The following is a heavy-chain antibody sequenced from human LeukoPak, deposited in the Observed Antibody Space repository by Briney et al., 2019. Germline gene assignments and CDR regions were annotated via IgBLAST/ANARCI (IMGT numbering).Heavy chain of an antibody. Sequence: ASVKVSCKASGYTFTGYYMHWVRQAPGQGLEWMGRINPNSGGTNYAQKFQGRVTMTRYTSISKAYMELSRLSSDDTAVYYSASIHDDVWGSYRHDYWGQGTLVTVSS. D-gene: IGHD3-16*02. J-gene: IGHJ4*02. CDR2: INPNSGGT. CDR3: ASIHDDVWGSYRHDY. V-gene: IGHV1-2*06. CDR1: GYTFTGYY.